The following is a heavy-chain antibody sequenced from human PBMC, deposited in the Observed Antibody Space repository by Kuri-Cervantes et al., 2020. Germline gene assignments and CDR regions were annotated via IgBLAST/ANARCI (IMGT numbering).Heavy chain of an antibody. CDR2: INPSGGST. Sequence: ASVKVSCKASGYTFTSYYMHWVRQAPGQGLEWMGIINPSGGSTSYAQKFQGRVTMTRDTSITTAYMELSRLRSDDTAVYYCARDYYDSRNYNYFDYWGQGTLVTVSS. CDR1: GYTFTSYY. D-gene: IGHD3-22*01. J-gene: IGHJ4*02. V-gene: IGHV1-46*01. CDR3: ARDYYDSRNYNYFDY.